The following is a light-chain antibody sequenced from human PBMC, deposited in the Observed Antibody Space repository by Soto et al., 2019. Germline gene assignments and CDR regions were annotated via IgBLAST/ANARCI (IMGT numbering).Light chain of an antibody. CDR3: QQTLSVPRT. J-gene: IGKJ1*01. Sequence: DIQMTQSPRFLSASVGDRVTITCRASQNIRTYLTWYQQKPGKGPTVLIYAAPTLQRGVPSRFSGSTTGTDFTLTITGLQPEDSATYYCQQTLSVPRTFGLGTKVEIK. V-gene: IGKV1-39*01. CDR1: QNIRTY. CDR2: AAP.